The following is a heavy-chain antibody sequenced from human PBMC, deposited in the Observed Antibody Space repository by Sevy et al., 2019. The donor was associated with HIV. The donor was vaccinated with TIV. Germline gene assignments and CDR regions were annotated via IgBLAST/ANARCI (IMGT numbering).Heavy chain of an antibody. CDR1: GFTFSSYW. D-gene: IGHD5-18*01. V-gene: IGHV3-74*01. CDR3: ARDNVDTPMALYKMFDY. Sequence: GGSLRLSCAASGFTFSSYWMHWVRQAPGKGLVWVSRINTDGSITTYADSVKGRFTISRDNAKNTLYLQMNSLRAEDTAVYYCARDNVDTPMALYKMFDYWGQGTLVTVSS. CDR2: INTDGSIT. J-gene: IGHJ4*02.